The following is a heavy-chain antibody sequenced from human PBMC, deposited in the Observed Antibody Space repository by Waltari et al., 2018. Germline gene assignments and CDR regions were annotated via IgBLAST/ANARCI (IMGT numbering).Heavy chain of an antibody. CDR3: ARDVFGISPSGTSGAGY. V-gene: IGHV1-46*01. J-gene: IGHJ4*02. CDR1: GNTFTSHY. CDR2: INPRDGTI. Sequence: QVQLVQSGAEVKKPGASVKISCTTSGNTFTSHYMHWVRQAPGQGLEWMGVINPRDGTISQAQKFLVRVTITRDTSTNTVYMDLSSLRSEDTAVYYCARDVFGISPSGTSGAGYWGQGTLVTVSS. D-gene: IGHD1-20*01.